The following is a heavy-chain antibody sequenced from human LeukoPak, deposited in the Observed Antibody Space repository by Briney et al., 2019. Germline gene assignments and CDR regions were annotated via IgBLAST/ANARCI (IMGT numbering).Heavy chain of an antibody. Sequence: SETLSLTCTVSGGSINTYYWSWIRQPAGKGLEWIGRIHGSGTTSYNPSLQSRVTMSVDTSKNQISLKLSSVTAADTAIYYCARSTILDYWGQGTLVTVSS. V-gene: IGHV4-4*07. D-gene: IGHD2/OR15-2a*01. CDR3: ARSTILDY. CDR1: GGSINTYY. CDR2: IHGSGTT. J-gene: IGHJ4*02.